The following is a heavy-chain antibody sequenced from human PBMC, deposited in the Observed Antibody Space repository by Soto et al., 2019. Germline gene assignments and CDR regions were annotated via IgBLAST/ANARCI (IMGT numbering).Heavy chain of an antibody. Sequence: ASVKVSCKASGGTFSSYAISWVRQAPGQGLEWMGGIIPIFGTANYAQKFQGRVTITADKSTSTAYMELSSLRSEDTAVYYCARAVGVRGINYYYYYGMDVWGQGTTVTVSS. CDR2: IIPIFGTA. CDR1: GGTFSSYA. CDR3: ARAVGVRGINYYYYYGMDV. J-gene: IGHJ6*02. D-gene: IGHD3-10*01. V-gene: IGHV1-69*06.